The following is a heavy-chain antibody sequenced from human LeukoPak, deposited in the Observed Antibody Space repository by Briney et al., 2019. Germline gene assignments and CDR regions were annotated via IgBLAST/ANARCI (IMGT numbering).Heavy chain of an antibody. CDR2: INPNSGGT. CDR3: ARSVVAARDADY. D-gene: IGHD2-15*01. V-gene: IGHV1-2*02. J-gene: IGHJ4*02. Sequence: ASVKVSCKASGYTFTGYYMHWVRQAPGQGLEWMGWINPNSGGTNYAQKFQGRVTMTRDTSISTAYMELSRLRSDDTAVCYCARSVVAARDADYWGQGTLVTVSS. CDR1: GYTFTGYY.